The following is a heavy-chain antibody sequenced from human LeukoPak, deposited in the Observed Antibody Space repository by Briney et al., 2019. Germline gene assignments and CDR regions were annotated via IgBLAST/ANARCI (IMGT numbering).Heavy chain of an antibody. CDR2: ISGDGSTT. V-gene: IGHV3-74*01. CDR1: GFTFSSYA. J-gene: IGHJ4*02. D-gene: IGHD3-9*01. CDR3: ARLDILTGNYYYFNF. Sequence: TGGSLRLSCAASGFTFSSYAMSWVRQAPGMGLVWVSRISGDGSTTSYADSVKGRFTISRDNAKNTLYLQMNSLRAEDTAVYYCARLDILTGNYYYFNFWGQGTLVTVSS.